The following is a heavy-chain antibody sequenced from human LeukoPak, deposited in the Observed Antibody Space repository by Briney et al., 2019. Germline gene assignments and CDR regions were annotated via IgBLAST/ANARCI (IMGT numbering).Heavy chain of an antibody. CDR2: MNPNSGNT. D-gene: IGHD3-3*01. V-gene: IGHV1-8*01. CDR1: GYTFTSYD. J-gene: IGHJ4*02. CDR3: ARGVQGDFWSGYYRH. Sequence: EASVRVSCKASGYTFTSYDINWVRQATGQGLEWMGRMNPNSGNTGYAQKFQGRVTMTRNTSISTAYMELSSLRSEDTAVYYCARGVQGDFWSGYYRHWGQGTLVTVSS.